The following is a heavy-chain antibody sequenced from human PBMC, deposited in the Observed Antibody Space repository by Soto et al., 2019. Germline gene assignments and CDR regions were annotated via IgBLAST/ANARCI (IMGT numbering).Heavy chain of an antibody. CDR1: GVSLNNARMG. J-gene: IGHJ6*02. CDR3: ARIWGYCSGGTCYGWDSYYAMDV. D-gene: IGHD2-15*01. Sequence: QATLKESGPVLVKPTETLTLTCTVSGVSLNNARMGVSWIRQPPGKALEWLAHIFSNDEKSYSTSLKSRLTISKDTSKSQVVLTMTNMDPVDTATYYCARIWGYCSGGTCYGWDSYYAMDVWGQGTTVTVSS. V-gene: IGHV2-26*01. CDR2: IFSNDEK.